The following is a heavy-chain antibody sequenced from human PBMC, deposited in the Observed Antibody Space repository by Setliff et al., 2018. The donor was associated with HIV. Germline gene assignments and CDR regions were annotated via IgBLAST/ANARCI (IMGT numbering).Heavy chain of an antibody. Sequence: ASVKVSCKASGYTFTGYYMHWVRQAPGQGLEWMGRINPNSGGTNYAQKFQGRVTMTRDTSTTTANMELSRLGSDDTAVYYCARGNRVGANDAFDIWGQGTMVT. J-gene: IGHJ3*02. D-gene: IGHD1-26*01. CDR3: ARGNRVGANDAFDI. V-gene: IGHV1-2*06. CDR1: GYTFTGYY. CDR2: INPNSGGT.